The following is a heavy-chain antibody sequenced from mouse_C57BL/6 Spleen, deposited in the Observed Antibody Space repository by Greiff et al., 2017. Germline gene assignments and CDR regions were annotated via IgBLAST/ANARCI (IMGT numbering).Heavy chain of an antibody. CDR1: GYTFTSYW. D-gene: IGHD2-3*01. J-gene: IGHJ1*03. CDR2: IDPSDSYT. Sequence: QVQLQQPGAELVMPGASVKLSCKASGYTFTSYWMHWVKQRPGQGLEWIGEIDPSDSYTNYNQKFKGKSTLTVDKSSSTAYMQLSSLTSWDSAVYYCARRDDGDCDVWGTGATVTVSS. CDR3: ARRDDGDCDV. V-gene: IGHV1-69*01.